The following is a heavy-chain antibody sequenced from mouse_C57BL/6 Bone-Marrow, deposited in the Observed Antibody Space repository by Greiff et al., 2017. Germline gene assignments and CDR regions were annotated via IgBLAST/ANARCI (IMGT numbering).Heavy chain of an antibody. CDR1: GYTFTSYW. J-gene: IGHJ4*01. CDR2: IDPSDSYT. Sequence: QVQLQQPGAELVMPGASVKLSCKASGYTFTSYWMHWVKQRPGQGLEWIGEIDPSDSYTNYNQKFKGKSTLTVDKSSSTAYMQLSSLTSGDSAVYYCARWAMDDWGQGTSVTDSS. CDR3: ARWAMDD. V-gene: IGHV1-69*01.